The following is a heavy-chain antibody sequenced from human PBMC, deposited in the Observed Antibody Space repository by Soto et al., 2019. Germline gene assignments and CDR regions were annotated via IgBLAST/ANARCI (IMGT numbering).Heavy chain of an antibody. CDR3: AIAPNSIAARYYFDY. CDR1: GYTFTGYY. J-gene: IGHJ4*02. V-gene: IGHV1-2*04. Sequence: ASVKVSCKASGYTFTGYYMHWVRQAPGQGLEWMGWINPNSGGTNYAQKFQGWVTMTGDTSISTAYMELSRLRSDDTAVYYCAIAPNSIAARYYFDYWGQGTLVTVSS. D-gene: IGHD6-6*01. CDR2: INPNSGGT.